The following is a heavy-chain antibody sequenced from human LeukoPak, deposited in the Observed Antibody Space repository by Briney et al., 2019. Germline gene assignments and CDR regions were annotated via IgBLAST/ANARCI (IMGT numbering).Heavy chain of an antibody. Sequence: PGGSLRLSCTASGFTFGDYAMSRVRQAPGKGLEWVGFIRSKAYGGTTEYAASVKGRFTIPRDDSKSTAYLLMNSLETEDTAVYYCTRVRYYDSSGEYYFDYWGQGTLVTASS. V-gene: IGHV3-49*04. J-gene: IGHJ4*02. CDR3: TRVRYYDSSGEYYFDY. CDR1: GFTFGDYA. D-gene: IGHD3-22*01. CDR2: IRSKAYGGTT.